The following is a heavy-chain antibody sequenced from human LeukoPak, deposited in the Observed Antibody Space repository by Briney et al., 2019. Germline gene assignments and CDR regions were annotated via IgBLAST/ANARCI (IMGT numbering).Heavy chain of an antibody. D-gene: IGHD4-17*01. CDR2: IHTSGSA. J-gene: IGHJ4*02. CDR3: ARDIVYLIDEDYG. V-gene: IGHV4-4*07. Sequence: SETLSLTCSVSGSSFNTYYWSWIRQPAGKALEWIGRIHTSGSADYSPSLQSRVTISVDMSKREFSLKLTSVTAADTAVYYCARDIVYLIDEDYGWGQGILVTVSS. CDR1: GSSFNTYY.